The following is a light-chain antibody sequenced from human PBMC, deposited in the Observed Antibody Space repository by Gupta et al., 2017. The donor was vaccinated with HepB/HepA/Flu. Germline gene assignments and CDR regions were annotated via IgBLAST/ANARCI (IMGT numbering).Light chain of an antibody. CDR2: GAS. J-gene: IGKJ2*02. CDR3: QQSNLVPCT. V-gene: IGKV1-39*01. CDR1: QSIHSY. Sequence: DIQMTQSPSSLSASVGDRVTITCRASQSIHSYLNWYQQKPGKAPKFLIYGASNLQSGVPSRFSGDGSGTEFTLTISRLQPEDFATYYCQQSNLVPCTFGQGTKLEIK.